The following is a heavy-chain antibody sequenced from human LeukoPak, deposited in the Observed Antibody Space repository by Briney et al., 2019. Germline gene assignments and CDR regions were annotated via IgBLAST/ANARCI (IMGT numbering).Heavy chain of an antibody. CDR2: INHSGST. CDR1: GGSISSYY. J-gene: IGHJ4*02. D-gene: IGHD3-22*01. Sequence: SETLSLTCTVSGGSISSYYWSWIRQPPGKGLEWIGEINHSGSTNYNPSLKSRVTISVDTSKNQFSLKLSSVTAADTAVYYCARHRKRSYYDSSGYNNYFDYWGQGTLVTVSS. CDR3: ARHRKRSYYDSSGYNNYFDY. V-gene: IGHV4-34*01.